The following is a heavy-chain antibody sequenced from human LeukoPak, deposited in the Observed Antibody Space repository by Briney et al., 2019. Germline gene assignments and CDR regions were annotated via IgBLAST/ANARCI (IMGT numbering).Heavy chain of an antibody. V-gene: IGHV4-61*08. Sequence: SETLSLTCTVSGGSISSGDYYWTWIRQPPGKGLEWIGYIYYSGSTNYNPSLKSRVTISLDTSKNQFSLRLTSVTAADTAVYYCARSAWGYAFDIWGQGTMVTVSS. CDR3: ARSAWGYAFDI. CDR1: GGSISSGDYY. CDR2: IYYSGST. D-gene: IGHD3-16*01. J-gene: IGHJ3*02.